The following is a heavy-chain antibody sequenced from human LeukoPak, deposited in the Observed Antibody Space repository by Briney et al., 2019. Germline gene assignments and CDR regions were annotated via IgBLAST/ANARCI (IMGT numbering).Heavy chain of an antibody. CDR1: GGSISSYY. J-gene: IGHJ4*02. CDR3: ARRRDGETYSFDY. Sequence: SETLSLTCTVSGGSISSYYWDWIRQPPGKGLEWIGSIYHSGITYYNPSLKSRVTISVDTSKNQFSLKLSSVTAADTAVYYCARRRDGETYSFDYWGQGILVTVSS. D-gene: IGHD5-24*01. V-gene: IGHV4-38-2*02. CDR2: IYHSGIT.